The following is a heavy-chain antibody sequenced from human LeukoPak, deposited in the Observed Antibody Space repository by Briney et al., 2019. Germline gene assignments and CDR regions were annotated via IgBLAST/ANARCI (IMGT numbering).Heavy chain of an antibody. CDR1: GGSISSYY. D-gene: IGHD1-26*01. V-gene: IGHV4-59*01. J-gene: IGHJ4*02. CDR2: IFYSGST. Sequence: TSETLSLTCTVSGGSISSYYCSWIRKPPGKGLEWIGFIFYSGSTNYNPSLKSRVTISVDTSKNQFSLKLSSVTAADTAVYYCARGSPTPDYWGQGTLVTVSS. CDR3: ARGSPTPDY.